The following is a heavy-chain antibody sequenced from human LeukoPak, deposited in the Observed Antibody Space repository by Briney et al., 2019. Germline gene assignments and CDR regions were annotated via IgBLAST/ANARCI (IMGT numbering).Heavy chain of an antibody. V-gene: IGHV3-53*01. CDR2: IYSGGST. D-gene: IGHD5-24*01. CDR3: ARDFRMATIKGAFDI. J-gene: IGHJ3*02. CDR1: GFTVSSNY. Sequence: GGSLRLSCAASGFTVSSNYMSWVRQAPGKGLEWVSVIYSGGSTYYADSVKGRFTISRDNSKNTLYLQMNSLRAEDTAVYYCARDFRMATIKGAFDIWGQGTMVTVSS.